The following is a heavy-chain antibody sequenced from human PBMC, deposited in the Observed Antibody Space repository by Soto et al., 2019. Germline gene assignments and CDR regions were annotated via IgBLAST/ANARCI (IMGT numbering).Heavy chain of an antibody. D-gene: IGHD3-3*01. CDR2: ISGSGGVT. Sequence: EVQLLEAGGGLVQPGGSLRLSCVASGFTFKNYDLRWVRQAPGKGLEWVSGISGSGGVTYYADAVKGRFTISRDNSKNTRYLPMNSLRANDTAVYYCAKDRQFRRYYESACHYNNWGQGTLVTVSS. CDR3: AKDRQFRRYYESACHYNN. CDR1: GFTFKNYD. V-gene: IGHV3-23*01. J-gene: IGHJ4*02.